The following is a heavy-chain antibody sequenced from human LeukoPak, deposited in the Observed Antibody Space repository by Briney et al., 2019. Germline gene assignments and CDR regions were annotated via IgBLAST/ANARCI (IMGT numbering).Heavy chain of an antibody. CDR1: GYSFPNYW. Sequence: GESLKISCKGSGYSFPNYWIGWVRQMPGKGLEWMGIIYPGDSDTRYSPSFQGQVTISADKSISTAYLQWSSLKASDTAMYYCARLGSTNTVTTRSHWFDPWGQGTLVTVSS. V-gene: IGHV5-51*01. CDR2: IYPGDSDT. D-gene: IGHD4-17*01. CDR3: ARLGSTNTVTTRSHWFDP. J-gene: IGHJ5*02.